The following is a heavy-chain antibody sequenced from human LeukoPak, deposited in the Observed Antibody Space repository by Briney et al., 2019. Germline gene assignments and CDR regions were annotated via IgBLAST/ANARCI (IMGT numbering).Heavy chain of an antibody. CDR3: TRVFAGDEYSSSGY. D-gene: IGHD6-13*01. CDR1: GFTFSRYY. CDR2: INSDGSGT. V-gene: IGHV3-74*01. J-gene: IGHJ4*02. Sequence: GGSLRLSCAASGFTFSRYYMHWVRQAPGKGLVWVSRINSDGSGTTYVDSVKGRFTVSRDNAKNTLYLQMNSLRVEDTAMYYCTRVFAGDEYSSSGYWGQGTLVTVSS.